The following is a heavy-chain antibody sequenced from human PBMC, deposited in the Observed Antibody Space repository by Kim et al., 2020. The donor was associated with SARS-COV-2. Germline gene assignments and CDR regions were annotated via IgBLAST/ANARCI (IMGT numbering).Heavy chain of an antibody. CDR3: AKDTLDYYDTSAYPVY. CDR1: GFTFSTSA. J-gene: IGHJ4*02. V-gene: IGHV3-23*01. D-gene: IGHD3-22*01. Sequence: GGSLRLSCAASGFTFSTSAMSWVRQAPGKGLEWVSSIRGSGSSTYYADSVQGRFTVSRDNSKNTLWLQMNSLRAEDTAFYYCAKDTLDYYDTSAYPVYWGQGTLVTVSS. CDR2: IRGSGSST.